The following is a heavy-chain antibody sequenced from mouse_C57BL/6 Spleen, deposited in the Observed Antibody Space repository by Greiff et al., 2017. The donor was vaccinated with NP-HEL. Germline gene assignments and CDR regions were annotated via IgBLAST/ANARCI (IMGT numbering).Heavy chain of an antibody. D-gene: IGHD2-4*01. V-gene: IGHV1-26*01. CDR1: GYTFTDYY. J-gene: IGHJ2*01. CDR2: INPNNGGT. Sequence: EVQLQQSGPELVKPGASVKISCKASGYTFTDYYMNWVKQSHGKSLEWIGDINPNNGGTSYNQKFKGKATLTVDKSSSTAYMELRSLTSEDSAVYYCAKESEYDYDRVDYWGQGTTLTVSS. CDR3: AKESEYDYDRVDY.